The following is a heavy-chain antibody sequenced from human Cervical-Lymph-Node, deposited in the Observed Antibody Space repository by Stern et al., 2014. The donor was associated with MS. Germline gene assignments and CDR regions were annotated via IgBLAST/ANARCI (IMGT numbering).Heavy chain of an antibody. CDR1: GFTFTDYY. V-gene: IGHV3-11*01. CDR2: ISASGSTI. Sequence: QVQLVQSGGGLVRPGGSLRLSCAASGFTFTDYYMNWIRQAPGKGPEWVSYISASGSTIYVADSVKGRFTISRDNAKESVYLQMNSLRVEDTAMYYCARERDGADYWGQGTLVTVSS. CDR3: ARERDGADY. D-gene: IGHD5-24*01. J-gene: IGHJ4*02.